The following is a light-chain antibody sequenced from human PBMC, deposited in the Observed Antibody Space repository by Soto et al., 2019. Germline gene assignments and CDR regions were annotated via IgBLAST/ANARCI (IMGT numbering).Light chain of an antibody. CDR3: QQYGPSPMYT. Sequence: EIVLTKSPGTLSLAPGERATLSCMASQTVSSSYLAWYQQKPCQATRLLIYGASTRATGIQGRFSGSAYGTDFTLTISRLEPEDIAVYYCQQYGPSPMYTFGQGTNLEI. J-gene: IGKJ2*01. CDR2: GAS. CDR1: QTVSSSY. V-gene: IGKV3-20*01.